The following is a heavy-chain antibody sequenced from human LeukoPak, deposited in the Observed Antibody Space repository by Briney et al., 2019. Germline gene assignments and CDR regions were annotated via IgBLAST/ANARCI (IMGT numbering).Heavy chain of an antibody. CDR1: GFTVSSNY. CDR2: IYSGGST. Sequence: GGSLRLSCAASGFTVSSNYMSWVRPAPGKGLEWVSVIYSGGSTYYADSAKGRFTISRDNSKNTPYLQMNSLRAEDTAVYYCARDGALCSSTSCYYYYYYMDVWGKGTTVTVSS. D-gene: IGHD2-2*01. V-gene: IGHV3-66*02. J-gene: IGHJ6*03. CDR3: ARDGALCSSTSCYYYYYYMDV.